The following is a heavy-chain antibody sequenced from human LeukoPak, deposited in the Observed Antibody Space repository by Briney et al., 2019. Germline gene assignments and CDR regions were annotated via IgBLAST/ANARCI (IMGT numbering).Heavy chain of an antibody. CDR1: GGTFSSYA. D-gene: IGHD3-22*01. Sequence: SVKVSCKASGGTFSSYAISWVRQAPGQGLEWMGGIIPIFGTANYAQKFQGRVTITTDESTSTAYMELSSLRPEDTAVYYCARGRGHYYDSSGYSPFDYWGQGTLVTVSS. V-gene: IGHV1-69*05. CDR2: IIPIFGTA. CDR3: ARGRGHYYDSSGYSPFDY. J-gene: IGHJ4*02.